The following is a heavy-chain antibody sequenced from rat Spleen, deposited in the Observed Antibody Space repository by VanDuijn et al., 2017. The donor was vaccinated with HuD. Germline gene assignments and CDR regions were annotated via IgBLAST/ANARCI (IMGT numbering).Heavy chain of an antibody. CDR3: TRASKVYSSYIYDYVMDA. D-gene: IGHD1-2*01. Sequence: EVQLVESGGGLIQPGRSLKLSCAASGFIFSDYGMAWVRQAPKKGLEWVASITNTGGSTYYPDSVKGRFTISRDNAKSTLYLQMNSLRSEDTATYYCTRASKVYSSYIYDYVMDAWGQGASVTVSS. V-gene: IGHV5-17*01. J-gene: IGHJ4*01. CDR1: GFIFSDYG. CDR2: ITNTGGST.